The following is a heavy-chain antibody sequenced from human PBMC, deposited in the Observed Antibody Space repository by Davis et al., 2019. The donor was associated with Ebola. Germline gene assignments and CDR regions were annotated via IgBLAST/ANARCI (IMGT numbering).Heavy chain of an antibody. CDR2: IGIYNLKT. Sequence: ASVKVSCKASGYIFTSYGINWIRQAPGQGLEWMGWIGIYNLKTHYAQKFQGRVSLTTDTTSTAYMELWSLTSDDTAVYYCARGSDNYCIGTTCYLSEADFWGQGTQVTVSS. D-gene: IGHD2-2*01. CDR3: ARGSDNYCIGTTCYLSEADF. CDR1: GYIFTSYG. V-gene: IGHV1-18*01. J-gene: IGHJ4*02.